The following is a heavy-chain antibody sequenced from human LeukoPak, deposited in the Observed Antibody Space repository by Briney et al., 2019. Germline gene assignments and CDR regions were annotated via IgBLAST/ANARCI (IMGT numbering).Heavy chain of an antibody. J-gene: IGHJ6*03. CDR1: GGTFSSYA. D-gene: IGHD6-13*01. Sequence: GASVKVSCKASGGTFSSYAISWVRQAPGQGLEWMGGIIPIFGTANYAQKFQGRVTITADKSTSTAYMELSSLRSEDTAVYYCARDHSSSWYGGGSYYYYYYMDVWGKGTTVTVSS. V-gene: IGHV1-69*06. CDR3: ARDHSSSWYGGGSYYYYYYMDV. CDR2: IIPIFGTA.